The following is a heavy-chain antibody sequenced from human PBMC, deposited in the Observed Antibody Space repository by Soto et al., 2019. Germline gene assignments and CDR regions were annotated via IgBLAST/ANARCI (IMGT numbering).Heavy chain of an antibody. V-gene: IGHV1-69*06. CDR2: IIRIFNST. D-gene: IGHD2-2*02. CDR3: AREGRGKKAGYNGLVSLGY. CDR1: GSRFSNYV. J-gene: IGHJ4*02. Sequence: QVQLVQSGAEVKTPGSSLKVSCKVSGSRFSNYVISWVRQAPGHGVEWLGRIIRIFNSTKYAQSLRGRVTITADNSTSTAPLELSSLRSDDTAVYYCAREGRGKKAGYNGLVSLGYWGQGTLVTVSS.